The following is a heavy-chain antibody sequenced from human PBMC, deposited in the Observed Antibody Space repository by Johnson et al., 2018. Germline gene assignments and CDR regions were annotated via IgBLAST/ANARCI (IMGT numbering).Heavy chain of an antibody. J-gene: IGHJ1*01. D-gene: IGHD1-26*01. CDR2: IYYSGST. CDR1: GGSISSYF. V-gene: IGHV4-59*13. CDR3: ARDKSRVGATPSYFQH. Sequence: VQLQESGPGLVKPSETLSLTCTVSGGSISSYFWSWIRQPPGKGLEWIGYIYYSGSTYYNPSLKSRVTISIDTSKNQFSLKLSSVTAADTAVYYCARDKSRVGATPSYFQHWGQGTLVTVSS.